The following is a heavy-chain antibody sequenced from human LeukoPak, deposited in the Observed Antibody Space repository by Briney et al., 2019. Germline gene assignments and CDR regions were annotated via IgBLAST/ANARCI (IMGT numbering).Heavy chain of an antibody. J-gene: IGHJ4*02. CDR3: AKKMETTVNLYYYGSGDFDY. Sequence: QPGGSLRLSCAASGFTFSSYAMHWVRQAPGKGLEWVAVISYDGSNKHYAESVKGRFTISRDNSKNTLYLQMNSLRAEDMAVYYCAKKMETTVNLYYYGSGDFDYWGQGTLVTVSS. V-gene: IGHV3-30*04. D-gene: IGHD3-10*01. CDR1: GFTFSSYA. CDR2: ISYDGSNK.